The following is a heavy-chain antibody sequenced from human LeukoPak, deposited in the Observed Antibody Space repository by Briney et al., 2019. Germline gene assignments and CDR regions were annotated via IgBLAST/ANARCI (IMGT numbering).Heavy chain of an antibody. CDR1: GYTFTGYY. Sequence: ASVKASCKASGYTFTGYYMHWVRQTPGQGLEWMGWINPNSGGTNYAQKFQGRVTMTRDTSISTAYMELSRLRSDDTAVYYCARDQSWFDAFDIWGQGTMVTVSS. J-gene: IGHJ3*02. CDR3: ARDQSWFDAFDI. CDR2: INPNSGGT. D-gene: IGHD3-9*01. V-gene: IGHV1-2*02.